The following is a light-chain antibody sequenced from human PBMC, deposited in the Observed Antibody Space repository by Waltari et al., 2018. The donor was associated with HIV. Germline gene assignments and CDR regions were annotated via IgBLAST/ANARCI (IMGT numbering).Light chain of an antibody. CDR1: QDITTY. CDR3: QQSYSTPWT. CDR2: VAS. J-gene: IGKJ1*01. Sequence: DIQMTQSPSSLSASVGDRVTLTCRASQDITTYLNWYQQNSGEAPKLLIYVASRLQSEVTSRFSGSGSGTDFTLTINSLQPEDFATYYCQQSYSTPWTFGQGTKV. V-gene: IGKV1-39*01.